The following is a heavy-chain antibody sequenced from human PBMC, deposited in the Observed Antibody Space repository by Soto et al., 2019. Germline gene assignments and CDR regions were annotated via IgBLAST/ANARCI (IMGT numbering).Heavy chain of an antibody. CDR1: GFTFDDYA. CDR3: AKDSSSGWYGDFDY. J-gene: IGHJ4*02. D-gene: IGHD6-19*01. Sequence: EVQLVESGGGLVQPGRSLRLSCAASGFTFDDYAMHWVRQAPGKGLAWVSGISWNSGSIGYADSVKGRFTISRDNAKNSLYLQMNSLRAEDTALYYCAKDSSSGWYGDFDYWGQGTLVTVSS. V-gene: IGHV3-9*01. CDR2: ISWNSGSI.